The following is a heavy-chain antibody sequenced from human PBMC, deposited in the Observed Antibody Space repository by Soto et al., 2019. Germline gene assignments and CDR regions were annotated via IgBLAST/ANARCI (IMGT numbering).Heavy chain of an antibody. V-gene: IGHV3-30-3*01. CDR2: ISYDGSNK. Sequence: GGSLRLSCAASGFTFSSYAMHWVRQAPGKGLEWVAVISYDGSNKYYADSVKGRFTISRDNSKNTLYLQMNSLRAEDTAVYYCAREPPLSSSWYPVGWFDPWGQGTLVTVSS. J-gene: IGHJ5*02. D-gene: IGHD6-13*01. CDR3: AREPPLSSSWYPVGWFDP. CDR1: GFTFSSYA.